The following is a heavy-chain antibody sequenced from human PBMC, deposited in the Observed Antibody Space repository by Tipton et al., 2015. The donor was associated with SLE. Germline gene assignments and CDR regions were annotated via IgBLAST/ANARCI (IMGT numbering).Heavy chain of an antibody. CDR2: MHYSGRS. CDR1: GGSFTSNY. CDR3: ARDQEVSSGENRFDP. D-gene: IGHD2/OR15-2a*01. Sequence: TLSLTCTVSGGSFTSNYWSWIRQPPGKGLEWIGCMHYSGRSAYNDSLRSRVTILVDMSRQQISLKLTSVTAADTAIYYCARDQEVSSGENRFDPWGQGTLVTVSS. V-gene: IGHV4-59*01. J-gene: IGHJ5*02.